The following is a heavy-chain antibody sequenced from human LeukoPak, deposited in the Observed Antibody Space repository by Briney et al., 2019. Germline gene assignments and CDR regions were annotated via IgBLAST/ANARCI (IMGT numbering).Heavy chain of an antibody. CDR2: IYYSGST. D-gene: IGHD4-17*01. CDR1: GFTFSDYY. V-gene: IGHV4-38-2*01. J-gene: IGHJ6*02. Sequence: LRLSCAASGFTFSDYYMSWIRQAPGKGLEWIGSIYYSGSTYYNPSLKSRVTISVDTSKNQFSLKLSSVTAADTAVYYCAQAGGGYGDYASLYYYYYGMDVWGQGTTVTVSS. CDR3: AQAGGGYGDYASLYYYYYGMDV.